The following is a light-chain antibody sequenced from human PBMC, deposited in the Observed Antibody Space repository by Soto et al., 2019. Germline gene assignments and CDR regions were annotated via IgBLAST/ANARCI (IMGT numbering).Light chain of an antibody. J-gene: IGLJ3*02. V-gene: IGLV2-23*02. CDR3: CSYAGSTTWV. CDR1: SSDIGTYNL. Sequence: QSALTQPASVSGSPAQSITISCTGTSSDIGTYNLVSWYQQHPGKAPKLMIYEVTKRPSGVSNRFSASKSDNTASLTISGLQAEDEADYYCCSYAGSTTWVFGGGTKLTVL. CDR2: EVT.